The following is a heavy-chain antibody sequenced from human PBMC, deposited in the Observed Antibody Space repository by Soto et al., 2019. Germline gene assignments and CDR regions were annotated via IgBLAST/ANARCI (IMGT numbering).Heavy chain of an antibody. D-gene: IGHD6-19*01. CDR1: GGSISSSNW. CDR2: IYHSGST. J-gene: IGHJ4*02. V-gene: IGHV4-4*02. Sequence: QVQLQESGPGLVKPSGTLSLTCAVSGGSISSSNWWSWVRQPPGKGLEWIGEIYHSGSTNYNPSLKGRVXXXVXXSKHQCSLKLSSVTAADTAVYYCARVAVAGTRFDYWGQGTLVTVSS. CDR3: ARVAVAGTRFDY.